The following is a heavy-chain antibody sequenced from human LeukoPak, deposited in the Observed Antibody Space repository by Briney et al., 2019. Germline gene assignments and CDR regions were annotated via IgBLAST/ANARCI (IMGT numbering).Heavy chain of an antibody. CDR3: ATDSYVSGSYYRLFY. CDR2: INSDGGTT. CDR1: GFTFGIYW. J-gene: IGHJ4*02. Sequence: GGSLRLSCGASGFTFGIYWMHWVRQAPGKGLVWVSGINSDGGTTTYADSVKGRFTISRDNAKNTLYLQMNNLRAEDTAIYYCATDSYVSGSYYRLFYWGQGTLVTVSS. D-gene: IGHD3-10*01. V-gene: IGHV3-74*01.